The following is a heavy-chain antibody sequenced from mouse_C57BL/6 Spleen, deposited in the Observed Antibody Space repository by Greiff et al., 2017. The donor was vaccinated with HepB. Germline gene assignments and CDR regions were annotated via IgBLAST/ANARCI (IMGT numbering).Heavy chain of an antibody. CDR3: ARYYDYSFAY. V-gene: IGHV1-54*01. CDR2: INPGSGGT. D-gene: IGHD2-4*01. Sequence: VQLQQSGAELVRPGTSVKVSCKASGYAFTNYLIEWVEQRPGQGLEWIGVINPGSGGTNYNEKFKGKATLTADKSSSTAYMQLSSLTSEDSAVYFCARYYDYSFAYWGQGTLVTVSA. CDR1: GYAFTNYL. J-gene: IGHJ3*01.